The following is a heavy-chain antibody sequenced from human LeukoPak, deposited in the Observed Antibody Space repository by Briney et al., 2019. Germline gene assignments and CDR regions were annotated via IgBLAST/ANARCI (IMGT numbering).Heavy chain of an antibody. V-gene: IGHV4-34*01. CDR2: INHAGVP. CDR3: ARFPGGAEYRHYYYMDV. CDR1: DGAFSGYY. Sequence: SETLSLTCGVYDGAFSGYYWTWIRQPSGKGLDWIGEINHAGVPSYNPSLKSRVTIFLDTSKNQFSLNLTSVTAADTAVYYCARFPGGAEYRHYYYMDVWGKGTTVTVSS. J-gene: IGHJ6*03. D-gene: IGHD1-14*01.